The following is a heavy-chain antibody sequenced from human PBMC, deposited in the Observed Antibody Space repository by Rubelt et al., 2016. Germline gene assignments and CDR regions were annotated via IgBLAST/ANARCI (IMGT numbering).Heavy chain of an antibody. CDR1: GDSVSSNSAA. CDR3: ARAAAAFHGMDV. Sequence: QVQLQQSGPGLVKPSQTLSLTCAISGDSVSSNSAAWNWIRQSPSRGLEWLGRTYYRSKWYNDYAVAAESGININPEKSKYQYSLQLNSVDPEDTAGYYCARAAAAFHGMDVWGQGTTVTVSS. D-gene: IGHD6-13*01. J-gene: IGHJ6*02. CDR2: TYYRSKWYN. V-gene: IGHV6-1*01.